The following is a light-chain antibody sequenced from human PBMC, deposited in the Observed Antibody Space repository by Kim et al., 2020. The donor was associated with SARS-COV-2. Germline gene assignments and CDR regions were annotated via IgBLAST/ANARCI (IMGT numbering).Light chain of an antibody. Sequence: PGEGATLSSRASHGIGINVAWYQQTRGQAPRLLIYDAAIRATGIPDKCSGSGSGTDFTLTISSLDPEDFAIYFCHQHNKWPPAPTFGGGTKVDIK. J-gene: IGKJ4*01. CDR3: HQHNKWPPAPT. V-gene: IGKV3-11*01. CDR1: HGIGIN. CDR2: DAA.